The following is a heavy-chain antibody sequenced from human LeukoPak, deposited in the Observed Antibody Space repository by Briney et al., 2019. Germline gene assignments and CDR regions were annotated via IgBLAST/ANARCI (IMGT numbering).Heavy chain of an antibody. CDR3: AKWGDYDILTGYYDSDY. CDR1: GFTFRNYA. Sequence: GASLRLSCAASGFTFRNYAMSWVRQAPGKGLEWASAIVGSGSSTYYADSVKGRFTISRDNSKNTLYLQLNRLRAEDTAVYYCAKWGDYDILTGYYDSDYWGQGTLVTVSS. D-gene: IGHD3-9*01. CDR2: IVGSGSST. V-gene: IGHV3-23*01. J-gene: IGHJ4*02.